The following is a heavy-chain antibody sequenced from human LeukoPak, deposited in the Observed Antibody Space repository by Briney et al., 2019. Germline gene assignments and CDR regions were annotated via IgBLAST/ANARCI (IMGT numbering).Heavy chain of an antibody. CDR1: GGSFSGYY. Sequence: PSETLSLTCAVYGGSFSGYYWSWIRQPPGKGLEWIGEINHSGSTNYNPSLKSRVTISVDTSKNQFSLKLSSVTAADTAVYYCARELYSSGYHDAFDIWGQGTMVIVSS. V-gene: IGHV4-34*01. CDR3: ARELYSSGYHDAFDI. D-gene: IGHD3-22*01. J-gene: IGHJ3*02. CDR2: INHSGST.